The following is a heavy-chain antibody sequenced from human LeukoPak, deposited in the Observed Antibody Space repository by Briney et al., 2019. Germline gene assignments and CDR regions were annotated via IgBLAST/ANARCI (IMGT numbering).Heavy chain of an antibody. V-gene: IGHV4-39*01. CDR3: ARHNSGSIVVVTGWFDP. CDR2: IYYSGST. Sequence: SETLSLTCTVSGGSISSSSYYWGWIRQPPGKGLEWFGSIYYSGSTHYNPSLKSRVTISVDTSKNQFSLKLSSVTAADTAVYYCARHNSGSIVVVTGWFDPWGQGTLVTVSS. J-gene: IGHJ5*02. CDR1: GGSISSSSYY. D-gene: IGHD3-22*01.